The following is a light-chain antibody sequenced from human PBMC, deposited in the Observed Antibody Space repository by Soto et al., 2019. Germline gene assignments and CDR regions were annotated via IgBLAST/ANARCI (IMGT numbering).Light chain of an antibody. Sequence: EITMTQFPGILSANPGEGVTLSCRAAQDVTTNFAWYQQKRGQAPRLLIYDISSRATGVPARFSGSGSGTEFTLSISGLQSEDFAVYFCQQYNNWPFSFGQGTRLEIK. V-gene: IGKV3-15*01. CDR2: DIS. CDR3: QQYNNWPFS. J-gene: IGKJ5*01. CDR1: QDVTTN.